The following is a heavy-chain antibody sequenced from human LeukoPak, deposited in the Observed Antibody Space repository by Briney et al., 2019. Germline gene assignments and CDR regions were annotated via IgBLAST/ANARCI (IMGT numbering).Heavy chain of an antibody. J-gene: IGHJ4*02. CDR2: ISWNSGSI. Sequence: GGSLRLSCAVSGCTFGDYGRHWVRQAPGKGLEWVSGISWNSGSIGYADSVKGRFTISRDNAKNSLYLQMNSLRAEDTALYYCAKGQDRIGYFALDYWGQGTLVSVPS. D-gene: IGHD3-22*01. CDR3: AKGQDRIGYFALDY. V-gene: IGHV3-9*01. CDR1: GCTFGDYG.